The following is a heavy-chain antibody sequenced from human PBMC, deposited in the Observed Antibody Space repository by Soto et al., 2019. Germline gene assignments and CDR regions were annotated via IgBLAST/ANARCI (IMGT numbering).Heavy chain of an antibody. V-gene: IGHV4-4*02. CDR2: VYRTGST. D-gene: IGHD6-13*01. CDR3: ARARATIAAAAIFDC. CDR1: GGSLSTSNL. Sequence: PSETLSLTCAVSGGSLSTSNLWSWVRTPPGKGLEWIGEVYRTGSTNYNPSLESRLTISVDKSKNQFSLKLTSVTAADTAVYYCARARATIAAAAIFDCWGQGTLVTVSS. J-gene: IGHJ4*02.